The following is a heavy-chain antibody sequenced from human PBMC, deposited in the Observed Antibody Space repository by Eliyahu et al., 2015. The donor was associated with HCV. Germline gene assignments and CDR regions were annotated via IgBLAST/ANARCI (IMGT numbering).Heavy chain of an antibody. CDR3: ARRNLHSSYDFDY. CDR2: IYYSGST. D-gene: IGHD5-12*01. CDR1: GGSISSSSYY. V-gene: IGHV4-39*01. J-gene: IGHJ4*02. Sequence: QLQLQESGPGLVKPSETLSLTCTVSGGSISSSSYYWGWIRQPPGKGLEWIGSIYYSGSTSYNPSLKSRVTISVDTSKNQFSLKLSSVTAADTAVYYCARRNLHSSYDFDYWGQGTLVTVSS.